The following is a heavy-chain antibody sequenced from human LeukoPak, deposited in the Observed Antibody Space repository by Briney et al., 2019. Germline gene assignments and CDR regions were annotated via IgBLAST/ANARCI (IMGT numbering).Heavy chain of an antibody. V-gene: IGHV3-48*02. D-gene: IGHD3-22*01. Sequence: GESLRLSCAASGFTFSGYSMNWVRQAPGKGLEWVSYISSTSNTIYYADSVKGRFTISRDNAKNSLYLQMNSLRDEDTAVYYCARRSWDSSGYKISDYWGQGTLVTVSS. CDR2: ISSTSNTI. CDR1: GFTFSGYS. CDR3: ARRSWDSSGYKISDY. J-gene: IGHJ4*02.